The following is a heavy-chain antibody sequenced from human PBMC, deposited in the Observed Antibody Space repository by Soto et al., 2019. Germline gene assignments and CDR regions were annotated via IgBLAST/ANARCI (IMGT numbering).Heavy chain of an antibody. D-gene: IGHD1-26*01. CDR3: AKSRALGGYYGFNWFDP. CDR2: ISYDGSNK. V-gene: IGHV3-30*18. CDR1: GFTFSSYG. J-gene: IGHJ5*02. Sequence: GGSLRLSCAASGFTFSSYGMHWVRQAPGKGLEWVAVISYDGSNKYYADSVKGRFTISRDNSKNTLYLQMNSLRAEDTAVYYCAKSRALGGYYGFNWFDPWGQGTLVTVSS.